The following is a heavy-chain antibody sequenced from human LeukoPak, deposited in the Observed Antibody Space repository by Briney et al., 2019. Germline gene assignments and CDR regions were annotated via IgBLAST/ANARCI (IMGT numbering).Heavy chain of an antibody. CDR2: INSDGSST. CDR1: GFTFSSYW. Sequence: GGSLRLSCAASGFTFSSYWMHWVRQAPGKGLVWVSRINSDGSSTSYADSVKDRFTISRDNAKNTLYLQMNSLRAEDTAVYFCTRAQWELPFDLWGRGTLVTVSS. J-gene: IGHJ2*01. D-gene: IGHD1-26*01. CDR3: TRAQWELPFDL. V-gene: IGHV3-74*01.